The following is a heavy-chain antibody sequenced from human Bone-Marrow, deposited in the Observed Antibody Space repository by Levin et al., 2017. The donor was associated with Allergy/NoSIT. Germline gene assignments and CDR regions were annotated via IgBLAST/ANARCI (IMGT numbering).Heavy chain of an antibody. D-gene: IGHD6-25*01. CDR3: TKATQTSSTGWDGADC. CDR2: ISGSGETT. Sequence: GASVKVSCAASGFSFRTYAMGWVRQTPGKGLEWVSDISGSGETTYYAASVKGRFTISRDSSKSTLYLQMNSLRADDTAVYYCTKATQTSSTGWDGADCWGQGTLVTVSS. CDR1: GFSFRTYA. J-gene: IGHJ4*02. V-gene: IGHV3-23*01.